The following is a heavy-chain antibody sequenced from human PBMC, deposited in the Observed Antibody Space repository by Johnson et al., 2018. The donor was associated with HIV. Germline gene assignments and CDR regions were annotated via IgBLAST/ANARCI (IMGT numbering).Heavy chain of an antibody. Sequence: VQLVESGGGVVRPGGSLRLSCAASGFTFDNYGMSWVRQAPGKGLEWVSSINWNGGGTTYVDSVKGRFTISRANAKSSLYLQMNSLRVEDTALYYCAREGRDCTDGVCYTPDAFDIWGQGTVVTVSS. V-gene: IGHV3-20*04. D-gene: IGHD2-8*01. CDR2: INWNGGGT. J-gene: IGHJ3*02. CDR3: AREGRDCTDGVCYTPDAFDI. CDR1: GFTFDNYG.